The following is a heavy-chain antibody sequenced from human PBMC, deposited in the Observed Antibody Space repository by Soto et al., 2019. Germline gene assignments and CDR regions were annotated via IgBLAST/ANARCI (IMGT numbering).Heavy chain of an antibody. Sequence: TGGSLRLSCAASGFTFSDYYMSWIRQAPGKGLEWVSYISSSSSYTNYADSVKGRFTISRDNAKNSLYLQMNSLRAEDTAVYYCARSDVDYDFWSGYYRVVAFDIWGQGTMVTVSS. CDR2: ISSSSSYT. CDR3: ARSDVDYDFWSGYYRVVAFDI. D-gene: IGHD3-3*01. CDR1: GFTFSDYY. V-gene: IGHV3-11*06. J-gene: IGHJ3*02.